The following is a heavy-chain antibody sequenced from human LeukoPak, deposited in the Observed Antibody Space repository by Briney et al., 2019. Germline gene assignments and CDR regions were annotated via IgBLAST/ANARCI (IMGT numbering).Heavy chain of an antibody. CDR3: ARRAYSAAYWKHFDY. CDR1: GGSFSGYY. Sequence: SETLSLTCAVYGGSFSGYYWSWIRQPPGKGLEWIGEINHSGSTNSNPSLKSRVTISVDTSKNQFSLKLNSVTAADTAVYFCARRAYSAAYWKHFDYWGQGTLVTVSS. CDR2: INHSGST. J-gene: IGHJ4*02. V-gene: IGHV4-34*01. D-gene: IGHD1-1*01.